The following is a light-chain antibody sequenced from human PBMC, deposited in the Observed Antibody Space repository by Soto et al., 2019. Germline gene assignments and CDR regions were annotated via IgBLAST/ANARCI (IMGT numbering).Light chain of an antibody. CDR2: EVS. Sequence: QSALAQPASVSGSPGQSIAISCTGTSSDVGGYNYVSWYQQHPGKAPKLLISEVSIRPSGVSDRFSGSKSGNTASLTISGLQTQDEAAYYRSSFTSAYTFVSGSGTKVTVL. CDR1: SSDVGGYNY. CDR3: SSFTSAYTFV. J-gene: IGLJ1*01. V-gene: IGLV2-14*01.